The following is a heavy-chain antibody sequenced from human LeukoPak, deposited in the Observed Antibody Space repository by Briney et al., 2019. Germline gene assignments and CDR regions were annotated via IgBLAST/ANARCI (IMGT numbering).Heavy chain of an antibody. V-gene: IGHV1-46*01. J-gene: IGHJ6*02. CDR2: INPSGGST. CDR1: GYTFTSYY. Sequence: GASVKVSCKASGYTFTSYYMHWVRQAPGQGLEWMGIINPSGGSTSYAQKFQGRVTMTRDTSTSTVYMGLSSLRSEDTAVYYCARGAVVVAPAVKRGYYYYGMDVWGQGTTVTVSS. CDR3: ARGAVVVAPAVKRGYYYYGMDV. D-gene: IGHD2-2*01.